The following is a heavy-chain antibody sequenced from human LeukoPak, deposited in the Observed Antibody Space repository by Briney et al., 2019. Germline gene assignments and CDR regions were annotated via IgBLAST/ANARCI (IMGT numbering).Heavy chain of an antibody. J-gene: IGHJ4*02. D-gene: IGHD3-10*01. CDR2: IYSGGST. V-gene: IGHV3-53*01. CDR1: GFTFSSNY. CDR3: ARVTSWVWFGELLFDY. Sequence: PGGXLRLSCAASGFTFSSNYISWVRQAPGKGLEWVSVIYSGGSTYYADSVKGPFTISRDNSKTTLYLQMNSLRAEDTAVYYCARVTSWVWFGELLFDYWGQGTLVTVSS.